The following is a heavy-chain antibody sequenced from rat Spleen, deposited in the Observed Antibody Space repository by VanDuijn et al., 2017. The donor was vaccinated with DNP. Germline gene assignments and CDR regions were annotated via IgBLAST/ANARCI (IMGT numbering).Heavy chain of an antibody. V-gene: IGHV5-22*01. CDR3: ARHVLPLRVWDY. CDR1: GFTFSNYY. CDR2: ISYDGGSA. J-gene: IGHJ2*01. Sequence: EVQLVESGGGLVQPGRSLKLSCTASGFTFSNYYMAWVRQAPTKGLEWVAYISYDGGSAYYGDSVKGRFTISRDNAKSILYLQMNSLRSEDMATYYCARHVLPLRVWDYWGQGVMVTVSS. D-gene: IGHD1-4*01.